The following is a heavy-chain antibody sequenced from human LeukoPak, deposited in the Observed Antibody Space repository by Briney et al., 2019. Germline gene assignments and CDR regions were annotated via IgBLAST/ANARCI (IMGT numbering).Heavy chain of an antibody. CDR1: GGPISNYQ. D-gene: IGHD3-22*01. CDR3: ARDAYYYDSSGYSPFDY. J-gene: IGHJ4*02. CDR2: IYYSGTA. Sequence: PSETLSLTCTLSGGPISNYQWSWIRQPPGKGLEWIGNIYYSGTANYNPSLKSRVTMSVDTSKNQFSLKLSSVTAADTAVYYCARDAYYYDSSGYSPFDYWGQGTLVTVSS. V-gene: IGHV4-59*12.